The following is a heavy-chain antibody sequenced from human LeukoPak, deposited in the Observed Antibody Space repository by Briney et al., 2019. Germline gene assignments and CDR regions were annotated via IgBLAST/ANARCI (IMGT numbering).Heavy chain of an antibody. Sequence: GGSLRLSCAGSGFTFSGAWMSWVRQAPGKGPEWVSAISGSGGSTYYADSVKGRFTISRDNSKNTLYLQMNSLRAEDTAVYYCAKVRMGITNYYFDYWGQGTLVTVSS. CDR1: GFTFSGAW. CDR3: AKVRMGITNYYFDY. D-gene: IGHD1-14*01. CDR2: ISGSGGST. V-gene: IGHV3-23*01. J-gene: IGHJ4*02.